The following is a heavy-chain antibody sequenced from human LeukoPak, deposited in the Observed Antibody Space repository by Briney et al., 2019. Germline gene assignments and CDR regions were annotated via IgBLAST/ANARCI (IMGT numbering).Heavy chain of an antibody. J-gene: IGHJ5*02. CDR3: ARRNYYGSGSYYNPNMRVWFDP. D-gene: IGHD3-10*01. Sequence: ASVKVSCKASGGTFSSYAISWVRQAPGQGLEWMGGIIPIFGTANYAQKFQGRVTITTDESTSTAYMELSSLRSEDTAVYYCARRNYYGSGSYYNPNMRVWFDPWGQGTLVTVSS. V-gene: IGHV1-69*05. CDR1: GGTFSSYA. CDR2: IIPIFGTA.